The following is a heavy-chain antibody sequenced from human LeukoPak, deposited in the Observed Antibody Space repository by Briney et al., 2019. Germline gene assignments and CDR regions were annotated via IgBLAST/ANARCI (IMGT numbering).Heavy chain of an antibody. CDR3: AKDRIYNRDDY. Sequence: GGSLRLSCAASGFTLSNYTMNWVRQAPGKGLEWVSYIGRSGSAIYYADSVKGRFTISRDNSKNTLYLQMNSLRAEDTAVYYCAKDRIYNRDDYWGQGTLVTVSS. CDR1: GFTLSNYT. CDR2: IGRSGSAI. V-gene: IGHV3-48*01. D-gene: IGHD1-1*01. J-gene: IGHJ4*02.